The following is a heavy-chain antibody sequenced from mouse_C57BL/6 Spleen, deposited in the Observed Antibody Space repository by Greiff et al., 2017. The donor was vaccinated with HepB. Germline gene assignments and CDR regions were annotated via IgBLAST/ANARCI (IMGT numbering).Heavy chain of an antibody. CDR2: INPYNGGT. V-gene: IGHV1-19*01. CDR3: ARERGYGSSPFDY. D-gene: IGHD1-1*01. J-gene: IGHJ2*01. CDR1: GYTFTDYY. Sequence: EVQLQQSGPVLVKPGASVKMSCKASGYTFTDYYMNWVKQSHGKSLEWIGVINPYNGGTSYNQKFKGKATLTVDKSSSTAYMELNSLTSEDSAVYYCARERGYGSSPFDYWGQGTTLTVSS.